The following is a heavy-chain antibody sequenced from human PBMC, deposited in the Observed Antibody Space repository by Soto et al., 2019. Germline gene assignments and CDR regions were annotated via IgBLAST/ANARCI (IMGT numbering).Heavy chain of an antibody. CDR1: GGSISSGGYY. J-gene: IGHJ4*02. Sequence: SETLSLTCTVSGGSISSGGYYWSWIRQHPGKGLEWIGYIYYSGSTYYNPSLKSRVTISVDTSKNQSSLKLSSVTAADTAVYYCARVGLLVNVDYWGRGALVTVSS. CDR3: ARVGLLVNVDY. CDR2: IYYSGST. D-gene: IGHD6-6*01. V-gene: IGHV4-31*03.